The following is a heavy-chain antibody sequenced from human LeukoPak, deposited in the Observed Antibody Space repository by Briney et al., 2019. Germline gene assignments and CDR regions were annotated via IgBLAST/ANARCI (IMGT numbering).Heavy chain of an antibody. J-gene: IGHJ4*02. CDR2: INTDGSDT. Sequence: GGSLRLSCAASGFTFRRYWMHWVRQAPGKGPVWVSRINTDGSDTIYADSVKGRFTISRDNAKNTLFLQMNSLRAEDTAVYYCARDESVTGPTTFDYRGQGTLVTVSS. CDR1: GFTFRRYW. D-gene: IGHD6-19*01. V-gene: IGHV3-74*01. CDR3: ARDESVTGPTTFDY.